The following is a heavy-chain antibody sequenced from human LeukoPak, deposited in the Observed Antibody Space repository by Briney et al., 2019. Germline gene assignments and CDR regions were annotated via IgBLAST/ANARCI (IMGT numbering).Heavy chain of an antibody. CDR2: IYYCGIT. V-gene: IGHV4-39*01. CDR3: ARHRYCSGGDCYDPPDI. Sequence: SETLSLTCTVSGGSIISSSYYWGWIRQPPGKGLEWIGSIYYCGITYYKLSLKSRVTISVDTSKNQFSLRLSSVTAADTAVYYCARHRYCSGGDCYDPPDIWGQGTMVTVSS. D-gene: IGHD2-15*01. J-gene: IGHJ3*02. CDR1: GGSIISSSYY.